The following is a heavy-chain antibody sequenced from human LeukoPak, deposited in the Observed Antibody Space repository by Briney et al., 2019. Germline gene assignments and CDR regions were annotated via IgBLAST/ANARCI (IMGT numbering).Heavy chain of an antibody. V-gene: IGHV1-18*01. D-gene: IGHD1-1*01. J-gene: IGHJ4*02. CDR3: ATESNWAYYFDY. CDR1: GYGFTIYG. Sequence: GASETVSCNGSGYGFTIYGFGWARLGPGPGLEREGWSRTYDGNTKYAENFRERGTMTTDTSSSTAYTDLRSLRSDDTAAYFCATESNWAYYFDYCGPGTLLTVS. CDR2: SRTYDGNT.